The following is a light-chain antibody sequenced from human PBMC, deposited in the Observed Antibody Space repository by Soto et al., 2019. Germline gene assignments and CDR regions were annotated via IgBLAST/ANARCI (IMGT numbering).Light chain of an antibody. CDR2: DTS. Sequence: EILLTQSPVTLSVSPGARATLSCRASQSLTSNLAWYQQRPGQAPRLLIYDTSTLATDVPARFSGSGSGTEFTLTFASLQADDFAVYYCQQYNHWPRLLSVGGGTSEEL. CDR3: QQYNHWPRLLS. V-gene: IGKV3-15*01. J-gene: IGKJ4*01. CDR1: QSLTSN.